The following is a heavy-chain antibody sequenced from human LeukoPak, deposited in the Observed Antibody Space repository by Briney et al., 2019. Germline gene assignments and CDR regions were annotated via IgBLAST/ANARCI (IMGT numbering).Heavy chain of an antibody. CDR2: INLDGSNT. D-gene: IGHD2-21*01. CDR1: GFTFSSYA. V-gene: IGHV3-74*03. J-gene: IGHJ4*02. Sequence: PGGSLRLSCAASGFTFSSYAMSWVRQAPGKGLEWVSRINLDGSNTKYADSVKGRFTISRDNAKNTLYLQMNSLRVEDTAVYYCVGRGGGPGDSDYWGQGTLLTVSS. CDR3: VGRGGGPGDSDY.